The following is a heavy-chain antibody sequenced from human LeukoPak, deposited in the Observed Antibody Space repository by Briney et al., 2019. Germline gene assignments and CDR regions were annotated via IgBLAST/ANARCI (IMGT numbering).Heavy chain of an antibody. J-gene: IGHJ3*02. V-gene: IGHV3-7*01. CDR1: GFTFSSYW. CDR2: IKQDGSEK. CDR3: ARAYCSSTSCYRDDAFDI. D-gene: IGHD2-2*01. Sequence: PGGSLRLSCAASGFTFSSYWMSWVRQAPGKGLEWVANIKQDGSEKYYVDSVKGRFTISRDNAKNSLYLQMNSLRAEDTAVYYCARAYCSSTSCYRDDAFDIWGQGTMVTVSS.